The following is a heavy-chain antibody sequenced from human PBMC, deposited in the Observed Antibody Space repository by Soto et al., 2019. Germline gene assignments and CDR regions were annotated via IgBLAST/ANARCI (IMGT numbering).Heavy chain of an antibody. V-gene: IGHV1-18*01. J-gene: IGHJ4*02. Sequence: GASVEVSCKASGYTFTSYGISWVRQAPGQGLEWMGWISAYNGNTNYAQKLQGRVTMTTDTSTSTAYMELRSLRSDDTAVYYCSRVDPGETSPFDHWGQGTLVTSPQ. CDR1: GYTFTSYG. D-gene: IGHD3-10*01. CDR2: ISAYNGNT. CDR3: SRVDPGETSPFDH.